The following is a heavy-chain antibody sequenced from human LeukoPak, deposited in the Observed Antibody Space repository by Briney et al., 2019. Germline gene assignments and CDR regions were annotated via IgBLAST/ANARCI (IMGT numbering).Heavy chain of an antibody. CDR2: ISYGGSNK. CDR3: AKESIAAAGAIDY. J-gene: IGHJ4*02. V-gene: IGHV3-30*18. CDR1: GFTFSSYG. D-gene: IGHD6-13*01. Sequence: GGSLRLSCEAAGFTFSSYGMHWVRQAPGKGLEWVALISYGGSNKYYADSVKGRFTISRDNSKNTLYLQMHSLRAEDTAVYYCAKESIAAAGAIDYWGQGTLVTVSS.